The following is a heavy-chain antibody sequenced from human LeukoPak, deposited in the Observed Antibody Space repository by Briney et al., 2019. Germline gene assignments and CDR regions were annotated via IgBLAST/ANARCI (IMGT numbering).Heavy chain of an antibody. CDR2: MDPNSGNT. Sequence: ASVKVSCKASGYTFTSYDINWVRQATGQGLEWMGWMDPNSGNTGYAQKFQGRVTMTRNTSISTAYMELSSLRSEDTAVYYCARGPSVVPAARSYYYYGMDVWGQGTTVTVSS. J-gene: IGHJ6*02. CDR1: GYTFTSYD. D-gene: IGHD2-2*01. CDR3: ARGPSVVPAARSYYYYGMDV. V-gene: IGHV1-8*01.